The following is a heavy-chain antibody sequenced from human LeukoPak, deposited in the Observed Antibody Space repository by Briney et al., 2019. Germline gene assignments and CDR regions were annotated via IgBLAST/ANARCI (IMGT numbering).Heavy chain of an antibody. CDR1: GYTLTELS. CDR2: FDPEDGET. V-gene: IGHV1-24*01. D-gene: IGHD2-15*01. Sequence: ASVKVSCKVSGYTLTELSMHWVRQAPGKGLEWMGGFDPEDGETIYAQKFQGRVTKTEDTSTDTAYMELSSLRSEDTAVYYCATAGYCSGGSCIVLDYWGQGTLVTVSS. CDR3: ATAGYCSGGSCIVLDY. J-gene: IGHJ4*02.